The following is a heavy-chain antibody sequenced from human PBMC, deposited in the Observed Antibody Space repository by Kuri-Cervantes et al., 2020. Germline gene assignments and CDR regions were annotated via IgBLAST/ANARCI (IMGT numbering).Heavy chain of an antibody. D-gene: IGHD3-10*01. J-gene: IGHJ4*02. CDR3: ARVTELTMVRGVSSSFAY. Sequence: ASVKVSCKPSGYSFSSYGIYWVRQAPGQGLEWMGWISTYNDDRTYAQKIQGRVTMTTDTSTSTAYMELSSLRSEDTAVYYCARVTELTMVRGVSSSFAYWGQGTLVTVSS. CDR1: GYSFSSYG. CDR2: ISTYNDDR. V-gene: IGHV1-18*01.